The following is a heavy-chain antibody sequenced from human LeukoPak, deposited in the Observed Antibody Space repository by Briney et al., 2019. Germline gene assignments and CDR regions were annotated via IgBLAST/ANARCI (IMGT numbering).Heavy chain of an antibody. CDR2: IWYDGSNK. Sequence: GGSLRLSCAASGFTFSSYGMHWVRQAPGKGLEWVAVIWYDGSNKYYADSVEGRFTISRDNSKNTLYLQMNSLRAEDTAVYYCARDILQQYYFDYWGQGTLVTVSS. V-gene: IGHV3-33*01. D-gene: IGHD2-21*01. CDR1: GFTFSSYG. J-gene: IGHJ4*02. CDR3: ARDILQQYYFDY.